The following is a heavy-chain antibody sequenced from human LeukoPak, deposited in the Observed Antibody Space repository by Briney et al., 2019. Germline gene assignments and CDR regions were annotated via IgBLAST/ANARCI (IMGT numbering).Heavy chain of an antibody. CDR1: GYTFTSYG. J-gene: IGHJ4*02. D-gene: IGHD7-27*01. CDR3: ARGRQLGIFDY. V-gene: IGHV1-8*03. CDR2: MNPNSGNT. Sequence: ASVKVSCKASGYTFTSYGISWVRQAPGQGLEWMGWMNPNSGNTGYAQKFQGRVTITRNTSISTAYMELSSLRSEDTAVYYCARGRQLGIFDYWGQGTLVTVSS.